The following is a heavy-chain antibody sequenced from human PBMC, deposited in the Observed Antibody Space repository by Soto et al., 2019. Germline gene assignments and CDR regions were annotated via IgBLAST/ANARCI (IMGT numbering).Heavy chain of an antibody. D-gene: IGHD2-8*02. Sequence: SETLSLTCAVSVGSTGSGDWWSWVSQPPGKGLERIAESFHDGTTNCSPSLKSRVSISVDKSRTQFSLNVYSVTAADTAVYYCARHEGWTGPDQWGQGTLVTVSS. CDR3: ARHEGWTGPDQ. J-gene: IGHJ5*02. V-gene: IGHV4-4*02. CDR1: VGSTGSGDW. CDR2: SFHDGTT.